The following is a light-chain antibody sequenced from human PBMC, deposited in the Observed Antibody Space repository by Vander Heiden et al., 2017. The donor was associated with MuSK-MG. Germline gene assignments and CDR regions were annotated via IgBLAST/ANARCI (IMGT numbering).Light chain of an antibody. J-gene: IGKJ4*01. CDR3: QQEDNLPLT. CDR2: DAS. V-gene: IGKV1-33*01. Sequence: DIQMTQSPSSLSASVGDRVTITCQASQDISNYLNWYQQKPGKAPKLLIYDASKLEKGVPSRFSGSGSGTDFTFTISSLHPEDIATYYCQQEDNLPLTFGGGTKVEIK. CDR1: QDISNY.